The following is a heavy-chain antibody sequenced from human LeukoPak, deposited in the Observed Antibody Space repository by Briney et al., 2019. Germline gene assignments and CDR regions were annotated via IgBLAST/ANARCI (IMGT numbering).Heavy chain of an antibody. CDR2: MNPDSGNT. J-gene: IGHJ4*02. V-gene: IGHV1-8*01. D-gene: IGHD1-26*01. CDR3: ARGLVGASVEFDY. Sequence: ASVKASCTASGYTFTSYDINWVRPATGHGLEWMGWMNPDSGNTGYAQKFQGRVTMTRNTSISTAYMALSSLRSEDPAVYHCARGLVGASVEFDYWGQGTLVTVSS. CDR1: GYTFTSYD.